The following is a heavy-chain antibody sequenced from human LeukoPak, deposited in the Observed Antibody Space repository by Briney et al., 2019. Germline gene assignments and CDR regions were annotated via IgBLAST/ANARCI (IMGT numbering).Heavy chain of an antibody. CDR1: GFTFSSYS. CDR2: ISSSSSYI. Sequence: KSGGSLRLSCAASGFTFSSYSMNWVRQAPGKGLEWASSISSSSSYIYYADSVKGRFTISRDNAKNSLYLQMNSLRAEDTAVYYCARDNPRLHSGSSLGPRYYYYGMDVWGQGTTVTVSS. CDR3: ARDNPRLHSGSSLGPRYYYYGMDV. V-gene: IGHV3-21*01. D-gene: IGHD6-6*01. J-gene: IGHJ6*02.